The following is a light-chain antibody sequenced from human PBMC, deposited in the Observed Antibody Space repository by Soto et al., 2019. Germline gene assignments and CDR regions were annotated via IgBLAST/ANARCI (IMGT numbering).Light chain of an antibody. CDR2: DVS. CDR1: SSDVGGYNY. Sequence: QSVLTQPASVSGSPGQSITISCTGTSSDVGGYNYVSWYQHHPGKAPKLMIYDVSNRPSGVSIRSSGSKSDNTASLTISGLQPEDEADYHCSSYTTSNTRQIVFGTGTKVTVL. CDR3: SSYTTSNTRQIV. J-gene: IGLJ1*01. V-gene: IGLV2-14*03.